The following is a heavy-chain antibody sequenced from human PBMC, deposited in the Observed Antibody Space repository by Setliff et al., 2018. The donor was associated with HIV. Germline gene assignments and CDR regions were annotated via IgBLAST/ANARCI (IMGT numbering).Heavy chain of an antibody. Sequence: LSLTCSVSGGSVGSGSYYWSWIRQSPGKGLEWLGYIYYSGSTTYNPSLRSRVTISIDTSKNQFSLNLRSVTAADTAVYYCARDTPGYGDSKDYWGQGKLVTVSS. J-gene: IGHJ4*02. CDR3: ARDTPGYGDSKDY. CDR2: IYYSGST. V-gene: IGHV4-61*01. D-gene: IGHD4-17*01. CDR1: GGSVGSGSYY.